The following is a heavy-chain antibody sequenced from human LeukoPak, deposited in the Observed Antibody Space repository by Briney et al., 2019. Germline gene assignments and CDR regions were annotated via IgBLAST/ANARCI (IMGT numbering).Heavy chain of an antibody. V-gene: IGHV3-48*03. CDR3: ARSGWYDY. CDR1: GFTFSDYE. J-gene: IGHJ4*02. Sequence: GGSLRLSCAASGFTFSDYEMYWVRQPPGKGLQWVSYISGTGLTIYYADSVKGRFTVSRDNSKNTLYLQMNSLRAEDTAVYYCARSGWYDYWGQGTLVTVSS. CDR2: ISGTGLTI. D-gene: IGHD6-19*01.